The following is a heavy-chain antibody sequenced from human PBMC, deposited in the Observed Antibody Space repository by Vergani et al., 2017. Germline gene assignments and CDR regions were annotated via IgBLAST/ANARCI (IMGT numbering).Heavy chain of an antibody. V-gene: IGHV4-39*01. D-gene: IGHD3-10*01. CDR1: GGSISSSSYY. CDR3: ARAPRYYYGSGSRSYMDV. J-gene: IGHJ6*03. CDR2: IYYSGST. Sequence: QLQLQESGPGLVKPSETLSLTCTVSGGSISSSSYYWGWIRQPPGKGLEWIGSIYYSGSTYYNPSLKSRVTISVDTSKNQFSLKLSSVTAADTAVYYCARAPRYYYGSGSRSYMDVWGKGTTVTVSS.